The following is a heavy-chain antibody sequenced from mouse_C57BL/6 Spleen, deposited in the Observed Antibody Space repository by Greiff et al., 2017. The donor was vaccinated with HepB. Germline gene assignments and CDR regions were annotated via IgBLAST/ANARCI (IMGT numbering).Heavy chain of an antibody. CDR3: TGLLRWFAY. CDR2: IDPENGDT. Sequence: EVKLLESGAELVRPGASVKLSCTASGFNIKDDYMHWVKQRPEQGLEWIGWIDPENGDTEYASKFQGKATITADTSSNTAYLQLSSLTSEDTAVYYCTGLLRWFAYWGQGTLVTVSA. CDR1: GFNIKDDY. D-gene: IGHD1-1*01. J-gene: IGHJ3*01. V-gene: IGHV14-4*01.